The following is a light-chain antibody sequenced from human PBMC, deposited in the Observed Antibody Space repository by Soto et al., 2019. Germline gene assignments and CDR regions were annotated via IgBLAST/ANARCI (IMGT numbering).Light chain of an antibody. J-gene: IGKJ1*01. CDR1: QSINW. Sequence: DIQLAQSPSTLSASVGDRITITCRATQSINWLAWYQQKKGKAPKLLIFEASRLESGVPSRFSGSGSGTEFTLTISSLQPDDFGTYYCQHYDTYSPMWTFGQGTKVDVK. V-gene: IGKV1-5*03. CDR2: EAS. CDR3: QHYDTYSPMWT.